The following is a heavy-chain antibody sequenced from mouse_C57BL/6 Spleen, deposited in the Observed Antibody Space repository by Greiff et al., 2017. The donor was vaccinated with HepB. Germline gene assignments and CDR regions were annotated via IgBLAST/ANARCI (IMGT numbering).Heavy chain of an antibody. CDR2: ISDGGSYT. CDR3: ASLRERYFDY. V-gene: IGHV5-4*01. CDR1: GFTFSSYA. J-gene: IGHJ2*01. Sequence: EVQLVESGGGLVKPGGSLKLSCAASGFTFSSYAMSWVRQTPEKRLEWVATISDGGSYTYYPDNVKGRFTISRDNAKNNLYLQMSHLKSEDTAMYYCASLRERYFDYWGQDTTLTVSS. D-gene: IGHD1-1*01.